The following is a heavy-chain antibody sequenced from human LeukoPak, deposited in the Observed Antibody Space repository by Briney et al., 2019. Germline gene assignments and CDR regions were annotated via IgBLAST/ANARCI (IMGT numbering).Heavy chain of an antibody. CDR3: AREGGPYRPLDY. J-gene: IGHJ4*02. Sequence: PSGTLSLTCGVSGGSITNTNYWTWVRQPPGKGLEWIGEVNLQGSTNYNPSLMGRVAIAVDTSENHISLQLTSVTAADTAVYCAREGGPYRPLDYSGQGTLVTVSS. CDR1: GGSITNTNY. V-gene: IGHV4-4*02. CDR2: VNLQGST.